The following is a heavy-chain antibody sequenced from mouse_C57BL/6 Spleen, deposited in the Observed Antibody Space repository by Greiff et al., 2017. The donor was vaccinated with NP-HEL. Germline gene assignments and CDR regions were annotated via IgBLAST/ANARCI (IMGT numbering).Heavy chain of an antibody. CDR2: INPSSGYT. CDR1: GYTFTSYT. CDR3: ARTEKTSYGSSYYWYFDV. D-gene: IGHD1-1*01. V-gene: IGHV1-4*01. J-gene: IGHJ1*03. Sequence: VQLQQSGAELARPGASVKMSCKASGYTFTSYTMHWVKQRPGQGLEWIGYINPSSGYTKYNQKFKDKATLTADKSSSTAYMQLSSLTSEDSAVYYCARTEKTSYGSSYYWYFDVWGTGTTVTVSS.